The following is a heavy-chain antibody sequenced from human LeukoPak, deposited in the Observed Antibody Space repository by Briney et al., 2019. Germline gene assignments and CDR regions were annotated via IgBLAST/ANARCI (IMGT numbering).Heavy chain of an antibody. CDR1: SGSISSYF. V-gene: IGHV4-59*01. J-gene: IGHJ4*02. Sequence: SETLSLTCTVSSGSISSYFWSWLRQPPGKGLEWIGYISYSGSTNYNPSLKSRVTISVDTSKNQFSLKLSSVTAADTAVYYCARDHGGYFDYWGQGTLVTVSS. CDR2: ISYSGST. CDR3: ARDHGGYFDY. D-gene: IGHD3-10*01.